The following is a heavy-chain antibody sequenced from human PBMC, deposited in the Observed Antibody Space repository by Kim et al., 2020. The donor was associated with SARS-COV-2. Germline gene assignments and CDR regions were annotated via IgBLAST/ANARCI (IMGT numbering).Heavy chain of an antibody. J-gene: IGHJ4*02. CDR3: ARGVAAAGTLGGIEDY. CDR2: ISSSSYT. CDR1: GFTFSDYY. D-gene: IGHD6-13*01. V-gene: IGHV3-11*06. Sequence: GGSLRLSCAASGFTFSDYYMSWIRQAPGKGLEWVSYISSSSYTNYADSVEGRFTISRDNAKNSLYLQMNSLRAEDTAVYYCARGVAAAGTLGGIEDYWGQGTLVTVSS.